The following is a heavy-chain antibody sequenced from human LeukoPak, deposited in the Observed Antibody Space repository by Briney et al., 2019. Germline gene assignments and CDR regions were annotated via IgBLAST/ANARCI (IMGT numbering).Heavy chain of an antibody. J-gene: IGHJ5*02. Sequence: GGSLRLSCAASGFTFSSYDMSWVRQAPGKGLEWVSSISGSGGSTYYADSVKGRFTISRDNSKNTLYLQMNSLRAEDTAVYYCAKLDCSSTSCYFGPWGQGTLVTVSS. CDR3: AKLDCSSTSCYFGP. D-gene: IGHD2-2*01. V-gene: IGHV3-23*01. CDR2: ISGSGGST. CDR1: GFTFSSYD.